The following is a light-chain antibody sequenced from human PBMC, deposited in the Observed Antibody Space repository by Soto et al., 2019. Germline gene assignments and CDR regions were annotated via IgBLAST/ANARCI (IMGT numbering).Light chain of an antibody. J-gene: IGKJ2*01. CDR1: QSVSRN. CDR2: GAS. CDR3: QQYGDWPPET. V-gene: IGKV3-15*01. Sequence: EVVLTQSAATLSVSPGDRATLFCRASQSVSRNLAWYQQKPGQAPRLLIYGASTRTTGVPARFSGSGSATEFTLSISSLQYEDVAVYYCQQYGDWPPETFGQGTKLEI.